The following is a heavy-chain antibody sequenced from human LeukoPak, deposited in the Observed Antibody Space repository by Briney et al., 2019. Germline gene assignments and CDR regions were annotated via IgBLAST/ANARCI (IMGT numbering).Heavy chain of an antibody. V-gene: IGHV3-74*01. J-gene: IGHJ4*02. CDR3: ARGPNSNWSGLDF. Sequence: GGSLRLSCTASGFSFSGHWMHWARQLPGKGLVWVSRISPTGSTTSYADSVKGRFTVSRDNAKNTLYLQVNNLRAKDTAVYYCARGPNSNWSGLDFWGQGTLLTVSS. D-gene: IGHD6-6*01. CDR1: GFSFSGHW. CDR2: ISPTGSTT.